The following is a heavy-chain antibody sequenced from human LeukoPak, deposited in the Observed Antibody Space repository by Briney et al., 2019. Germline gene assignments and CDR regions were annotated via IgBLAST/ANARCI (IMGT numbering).Heavy chain of an antibody. V-gene: IGHV3-21*01. J-gene: IGHJ6*04. D-gene: IGHD5-12*01. CDR3: ARDLATADPYYYYGMDV. CDR2: ISSSSSYI. Sequence: PGGSLRLSCAASGFTFSSYEMNWVRQAPGKGLEWVSSISSSSSYIYYADSVKGRFTISRDNAKNSLYLQMNSLRAEDTAVYYCARDLATADPYYYYGMDVWGKGTTVTVSS. CDR1: GFTFSSYE.